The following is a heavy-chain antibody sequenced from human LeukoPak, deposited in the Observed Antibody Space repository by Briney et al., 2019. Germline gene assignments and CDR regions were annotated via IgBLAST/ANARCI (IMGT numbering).Heavy chain of an antibody. D-gene: IGHD2-15*01. J-gene: IGHJ4*02. CDR2: ISSSSSYI. V-gene: IGHV3-21*01. CDR3: ARDESSGGSFDY. CDR1: GFTFSSYS. Sequence: GGSLRLSCAASGFTFSSYSMNWVRQAPGKGLEWVSSISSSSSYIYYADSVKGRFTISRDNAKNSLYLQMNSLRAEDTAVYYCARDESSGGSFDYWGQGTLVTVSS.